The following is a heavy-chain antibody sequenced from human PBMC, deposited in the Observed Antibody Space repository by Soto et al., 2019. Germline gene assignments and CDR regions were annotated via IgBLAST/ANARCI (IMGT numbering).Heavy chain of an antibody. CDR2: INHSGST. Sequence: SETLSLTCAVYGGSFSGYYWSWIRQPPGKGLEWIGEINHSGSTNYNPSLKSRVTISVDTSKNQFSLKLSSVTAEDTAVYYCARKWELLSGWFDPWGQGTMVTVS. CDR1: GGSFSGYY. J-gene: IGHJ5*02. D-gene: IGHD1-26*01. CDR3: ARKWELLSGWFDP. V-gene: IGHV4-34*01.